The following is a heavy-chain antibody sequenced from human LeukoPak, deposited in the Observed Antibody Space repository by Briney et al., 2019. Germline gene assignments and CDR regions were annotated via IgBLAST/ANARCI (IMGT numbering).Heavy chain of an antibody. CDR2: ISGSGGDT. D-gene: IGHD6-13*01. J-gene: IGHJ4*02. Sequence: GGSLRLSCAASGFTFSSYAMSWDRQPPGKGLEWVSAISGSGGDTFYADSVKGRFTISRENFKNTPSLQMNSLRAEDTALYYCARDLSYSSGWSDYWGQGTLVTVSS. CDR1: GFTFSSYA. CDR3: ARDLSYSSGWSDY. V-gene: IGHV3-23*01.